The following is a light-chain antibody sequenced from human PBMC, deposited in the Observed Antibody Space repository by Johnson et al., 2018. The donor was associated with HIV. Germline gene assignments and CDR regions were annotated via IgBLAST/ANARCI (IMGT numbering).Light chain of an antibody. Sequence: QSVLTQPPSVSAAPGQKVTISCSGSSSNIGNNYVSWYQQLPGTAPKLLIYDTYKRPSGIPDRFSGPKSGTSATLAITGLQPGDEADYYCGTWDTSLRAVFGTGTKVTVL. V-gene: IGLV1-51*01. CDR1: SSNIGNNY. CDR3: GTWDTSLRAV. J-gene: IGLJ1*01. CDR2: DTY.